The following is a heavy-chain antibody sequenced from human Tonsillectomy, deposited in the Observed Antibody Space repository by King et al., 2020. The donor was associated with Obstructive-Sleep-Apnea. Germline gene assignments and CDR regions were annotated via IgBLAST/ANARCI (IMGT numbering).Heavy chain of an antibody. CDR2: INHSGST. CDR1: GGSFSGYY. J-gene: IGHJ4*02. Sequence: VQLQQWGAGLLKPSETLSLTCAVYGGSFSGYYWSWIRQPPGKGLEWVGEINHSGSTNYNPSPKSRVTISVDTSKNQFSLKLSSVTAADTAVYYCARDDSGSFYYFDYWGQGTLVTVSS. V-gene: IGHV4-34*01. D-gene: IGHD3-10*01. CDR3: ARDDSGSFYYFDY.